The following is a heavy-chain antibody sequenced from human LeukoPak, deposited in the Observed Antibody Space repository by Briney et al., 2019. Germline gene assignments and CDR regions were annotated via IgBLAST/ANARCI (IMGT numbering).Heavy chain of an antibody. CDR1: GFTFSSYG. CDR3: AEDATRKMATIFWFDY. V-gene: IGHV3-30*18. D-gene: IGHD5-24*01. J-gene: IGHJ4*02. CDR2: ISYDGSNK. Sequence: PGGSLRLSCAASGFTFSSYGMHWVRQAPGKGLEWVAVISYDGSNKYYADSVKGRFTISRDNSKNTLYLQMNSLRAEDTAVYYCAEDATRKMATIFWFDYWGQGTLVTVSS.